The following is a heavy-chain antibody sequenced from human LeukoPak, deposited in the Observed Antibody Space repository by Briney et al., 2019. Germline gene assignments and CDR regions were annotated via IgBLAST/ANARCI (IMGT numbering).Heavy chain of an antibody. D-gene: IGHD2-2*01. V-gene: IGHV3-49*04. J-gene: IGHJ4*02. CDR3: TRGGYHHYYFDY. Sequence: GGSLRLSCTASGFTFGDYAMSWVRQAPGKGLKWVGFIRSKAYGGTTEYAASVKGRFTISRDDSKSIAYLQMNSLKTEDTAVYYCTRGGYHHYYFDYWGQGTLVTVSS. CDR1: GFTFGDYA. CDR2: IRSKAYGGTT.